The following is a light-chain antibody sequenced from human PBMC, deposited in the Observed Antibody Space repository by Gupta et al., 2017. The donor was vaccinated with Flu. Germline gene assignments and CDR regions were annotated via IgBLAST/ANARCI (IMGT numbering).Light chain of an antibody. Sequence: SLVLTQPPSVSVTPGQTASIACGGDNIGSETVHWYQQKPGQAPVLVLYDDDFRPSGIPGRFSGSNSGNTATLTISRVEAGDEADYYCQVWDTNTDHWVFGGGTMLTVL. CDR2: DDD. CDR3: QVWDTNTDHWV. V-gene: IGLV3-21*02. CDR1: NIGSET. J-gene: IGLJ3*02.